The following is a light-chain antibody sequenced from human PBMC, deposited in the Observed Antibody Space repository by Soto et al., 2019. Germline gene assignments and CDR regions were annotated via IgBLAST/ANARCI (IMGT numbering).Light chain of an antibody. CDR1: QTIDNT. Sequence: EIVRTQSPATLSLSPGARATLSCPASQTIDNTLAWYQRKPGQAPRLLIYDASTRATGVPARFSGSGSGTDFTLTSSSLQSEDFAVYYCQHYNYWPYTFGQGTKVDIK. J-gene: IGKJ2*01. CDR2: DAS. CDR3: QHYNYWPYT. V-gene: IGKV3-15*01.